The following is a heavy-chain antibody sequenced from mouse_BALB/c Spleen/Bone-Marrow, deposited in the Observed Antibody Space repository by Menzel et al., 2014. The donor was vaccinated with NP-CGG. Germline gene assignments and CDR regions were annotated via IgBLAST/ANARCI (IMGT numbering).Heavy chain of an antibody. D-gene: IGHD1-1*01. V-gene: IGHV1-67*01. Sequence: QVQLQQSGAELVRPGVSVKISCKGSGYTFTDYSIHWIKQSHAKSLEWIGAISTYYGDATNNQKFKGKATLTVDKSSSTAYMELARLAPEDSVIYYCARGVTTGAMDYWGQGTSVTVSS. CDR3: ARGVTTGAMDY. CDR2: ISTYYGDA. CDR1: GYTFTDYS. J-gene: IGHJ4*01.